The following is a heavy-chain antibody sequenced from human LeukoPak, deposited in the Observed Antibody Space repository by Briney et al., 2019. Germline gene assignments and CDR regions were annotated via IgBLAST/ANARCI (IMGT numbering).Heavy chain of an antibody. J-gene: IGHJ5*02. CDR3: ARGVAAAVSPNWFDP. D-gene: IGHD6-13*01. V-gene: IGHV4-4*02. CDR2: IYHSGST. Sequence: ESLRLSCAASGFTFSSYSMNWVRQAPGKGLEWIGEIYHSGSTNYNPSLKSRVTISVDKSKNQFSLKLSSVTAADTAVYYCARGVAAAVSPNWFDPWGQGTLVTVSS. CDR1: GFTFSSYSM.